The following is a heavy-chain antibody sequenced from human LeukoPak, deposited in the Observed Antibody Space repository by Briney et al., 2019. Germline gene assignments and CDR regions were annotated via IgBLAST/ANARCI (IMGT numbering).Heavy chain of an antibody. CDR1: GGSISSSSYY. Sequence: SETLSLTCTVSGGSISSSSYYWGWIRRPPGKGLEWIGSLYYSGSTYYNPSLKSRVTISVDSSKNQFSLKLSSVTAADTAVYYCARQYCSSTSCFDYWGQGTLVTVSS. CDR2: LYYSGST. D-gene: IGHD2-2*01. V-gene: IGHV4-39*01. J-gene: IGHJ4*02. CDR3: ARQYCSSTSCFDY.